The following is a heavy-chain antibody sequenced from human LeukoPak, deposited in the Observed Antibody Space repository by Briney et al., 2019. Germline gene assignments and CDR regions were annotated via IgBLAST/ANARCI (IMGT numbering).Heavy chain of an antibody. V-gene: IGHV3-21*01. J-gene: IGHJ5*02. CDR1: GFTFSSYS. CDR3: ARGRGYCSSTSCLNWFDP. CDR2: ISSSSSYI. Sequence: GGSLRLSCAASGFTFSSYSMNWVRQAPGKGLEWVSSISSSSSYIYYADSVKGRFTISRDNAKNPLYLQMNSLRAEDTAVYYCARGRGYCSSTSCLNWFDPWGQGTLVTVSS. D-gene: IGHD2-2*01.